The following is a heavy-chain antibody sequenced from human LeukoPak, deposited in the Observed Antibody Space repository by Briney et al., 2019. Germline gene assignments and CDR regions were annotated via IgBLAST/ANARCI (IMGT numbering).Heavy chain of an antibody. CDR2: IYHSGST. D-gene: IGHD3-10*01. CDR1: GGSISSYS. Sequence: SETLSLTCTVSGGSISSYSWSWIRQPPGKGLEWIGYIYHSGSTYYNPSLKSRVTISVDRSKNQFSLKLSSVTAADTAVYYCARGYYGSGSYLDAFDIWGQGTMVTVSS. J-gene: IGHJ3*02. CDR3: ARGYYGSGSYLDAFDI. V-gene: IGHV4-30-2*01.